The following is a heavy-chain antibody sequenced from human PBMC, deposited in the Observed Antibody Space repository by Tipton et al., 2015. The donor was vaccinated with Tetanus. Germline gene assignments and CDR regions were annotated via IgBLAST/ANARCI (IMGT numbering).Heavy chain of an antibody. CDR1: GGSISSYY. D-gene: IGHD1-1*01. J-gene: IGHJ5*02. CDR3: ARDHRLSASYTGWFDP. V-gene: IGHV4-4*07. CDR2: VYSSGST. Sequence: TLSLTCTVPGGSISSYYWSWIRQPAGKGLEWIGNVYSSGSTYYNPSLKGRVTISVDTSTTQFSLRLNSVTAADTAIYYCARDHRLSASYTGWFDPWGQGTLVTVSS.